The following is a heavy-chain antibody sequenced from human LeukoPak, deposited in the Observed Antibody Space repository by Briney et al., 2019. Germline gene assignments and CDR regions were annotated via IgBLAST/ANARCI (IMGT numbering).Heavy chain of an antibody. J-gene: IGHJ6*02. Sequence: GGALRLSCVASGVTFSSYWMHWGRDGPGKGVVWGSRINIDGSKTGYEDSVQGRFTISRDNGKKPLYLQMNSLRADDTAVYYCARDTQGVIQLYYYYGMDVWGQGTTVTVSS. V-gene: IGHV3-74*01. CDR3: ARDTQGVIQLYYYYGMDV. D-gene: IGHD2-2*01. CDR2: INIDGSKT. CDR1: GVTFSSYW.